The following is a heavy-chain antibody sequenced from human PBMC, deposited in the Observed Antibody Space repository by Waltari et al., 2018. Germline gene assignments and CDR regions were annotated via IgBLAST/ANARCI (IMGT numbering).Heavy chain of an antibody. Sequence: QVHLVESGGGVVQPGGSLRLSCACSGFNFKDYGIHWVRQAPGKGLEWLAVVSFEETTQYYADSVKGRFTISRDKSMNTVYLEMNSLRPDDTAMYYCASVTGTGYWGQGTLVTVSS. J-gene: IGHJ4*02. CDR2: VSFEETTQ. V-gene: IGHV3-30*03. CDR3: ASVTGTGY. CDR1: GFNFKDYG. D-gene: IGHD1-1*01.